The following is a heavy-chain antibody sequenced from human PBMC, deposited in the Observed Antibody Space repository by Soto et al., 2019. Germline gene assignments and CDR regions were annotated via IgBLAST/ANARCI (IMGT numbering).Heavy chain of an antibody. V-gene: IGHV1-8*01. Sequence: QVQLVQSGAEVKKPGASVNVSCKSSGYNFSSYDINWVRQATGQGLEWVGWVSPNNGNTGYAQKFQGRVTMTKNTSISTAYMELSSLRPEDTAVYYCAREGYSSSSGPRGNWFDPWGQGTLVTVSS. D-gene: IGHD6-6*01. J-gene: IGHJ5*02. CDR3: AREGYSSSSGPRGNWFDP. CDR1: GYNFSSYD. CDR2: VSPNNGNT.